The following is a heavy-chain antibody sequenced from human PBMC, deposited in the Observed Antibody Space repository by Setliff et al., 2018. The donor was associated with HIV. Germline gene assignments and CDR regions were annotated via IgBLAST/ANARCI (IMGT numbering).Heavy chain of an antibody. CDR3: ANSPARPPFDC. CDR1: GFILSEYT. V-gene: IGHV3-23*01. CDR2: IGGSGT. D-gene: IGHD6-6*01. J-gene: IGHJ4*02. Sequence: GGSLRLSCAGSGFILSEYTISWVRQTPGKGLEWVSAIGGSGTYYADSVKGRFTISRDKSKNTVFLQMSSLRVEDTAVYYCANSPARPPFDCWGQGALVTVS.